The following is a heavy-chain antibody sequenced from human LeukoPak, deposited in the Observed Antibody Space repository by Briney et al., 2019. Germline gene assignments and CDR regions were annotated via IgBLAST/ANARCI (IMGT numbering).Heavy chain of an antibody. CDR3: ARYARSLEYFDY. CDR1: GGSISSGGYY. J-gene: IGHJ4*02. Sequence: PSQTLSLTCTVSGGSISSGGYYWRWIRQHPGKGLEWIGYIYYSGSTYYNPSLKSRVTISVDTSKNQFSLKLSSVTAADTAVYYCARYARSLEYFDYWGQGTLVTVSS. D-gene: IGHD1-1*01. CDR2: IYYSGST. V-gene: IGHV4-31*03.